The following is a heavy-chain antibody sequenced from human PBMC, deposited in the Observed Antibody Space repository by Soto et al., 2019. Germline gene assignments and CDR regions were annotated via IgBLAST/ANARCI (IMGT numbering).Heavy chain of an antibody. D-gene: IGHD3-3*01. V-gene: IGHV1-3*01. Sequence: QVQLVQSGAEVKKPGASVKVSCKASGYTFTSYAMHWVRQAPGQRLEWMGWINAGNGNTKYSQKFQGRVTITRDTSASTAYMELSSLRSEDTAVYCCARWGLNDFWHIDLWGRGTLVTVSS. J-gene: IGHJ2*01. CDR3: ARWGLNDFWHIDL. CDR2: INAGNGNT. CDR1: GYTFTSYA.